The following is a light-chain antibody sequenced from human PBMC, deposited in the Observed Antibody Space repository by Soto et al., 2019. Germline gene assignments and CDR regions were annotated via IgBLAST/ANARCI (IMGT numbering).Light chain of an antibody. Sequence: EIVLTQSPGTLSLSPGDRATLSCRASQSVSSSYLAWYQQKPGQAPRLLIYGASSRATGIPDRFSGSGSGTDFTLTISRLEPEDFAVYYCQQYGSSPRAITFGQGTRLEIK. CDR2: GAS. CDR3: QQYGSSPRAIT. J-gene: IGKJ5*01. CDR1: QSVSSSY. V-gene: IGKV3-20*01.